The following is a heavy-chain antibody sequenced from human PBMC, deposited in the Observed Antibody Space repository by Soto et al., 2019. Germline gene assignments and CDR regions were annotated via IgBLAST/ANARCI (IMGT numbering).Heavy chain of an antibody. J-gene: IGHJ4*02. D-gene: IGHD1-7*01. CDR3: AKDRRAGGNYGFYSDF. V-gene: IGHV3-23*01. Sequence: PGGSLRLSCAASGFTFSSYGMAWVRQAPGKGLEWVSFSSATGTGTYYADSVKGQFTISRDNSKNTLYLQMTSLRADDTVVYYCAKDRRAGGNYGFYSDFWGQGALVTVSS. CDR1: GFTFSSYG. CDR2: SSATGTGT.